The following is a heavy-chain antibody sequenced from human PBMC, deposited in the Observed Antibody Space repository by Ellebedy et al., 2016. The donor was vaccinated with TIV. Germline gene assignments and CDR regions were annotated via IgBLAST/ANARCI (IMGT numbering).Heavy chain of an antibody. Sequence: SGPTLVKPTQTLTLTCSFSGFSLSTSGMCVSWIRQPPGKALEWLARIEWNDDKYYSTSLTTRLTISKDTSKNQVVLTMTNMDPVDTATYYCARVWDSSLDYWGQGTLVTVSS. CDR3: ARVWDSSLDY. D-gene: IGHD1-26*01. J-gene: IGHJ4*02. V-gene: IGHV2-70*11. CDR1: GFSLSTSGMC. CDR2: IEWNDDK.